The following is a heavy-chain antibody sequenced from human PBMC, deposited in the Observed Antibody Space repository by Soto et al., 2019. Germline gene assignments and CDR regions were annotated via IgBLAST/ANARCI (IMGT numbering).Heavy chain of an antibody. Sequence: SETLSLTCTVSGGSISSSSYYWGWIRQPPGKGLEWIGSIYYSGSTYYNPSLKSRVTISVDTSKNQFSLKLSSVTAADTAVYYCAGYYCSSTSCYRRPFAYWGQGTLVTVSS. D-gene: IGHD2-2*01. J-gene: IGHJ4*02. CDR1: GGSISSSSYY. CDR3: AGYYCSSTSCYRRPFAY. CDR2: IYYSGST. V-gene: IGHV4-39*01.